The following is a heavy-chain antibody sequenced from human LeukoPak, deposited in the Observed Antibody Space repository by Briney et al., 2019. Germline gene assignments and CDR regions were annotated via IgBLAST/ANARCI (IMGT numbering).Heavy chain of an antibody. V-gene: IGHV4-59*01. CDR3: AKSLNWNVGGFDY. D-gene: IGHD1-20*01. Sequence: SETLSLTCTVSGGSISSYYWSWIRQPPGKGLEWIGNINYSGSTNYNPSLKSRVTISVDTSKNQFSLKLSSVTAADTAVYYCAKSLNWNVGGFDYWGQGTLVTVSS. J-gene: IGHJ4*02. CDR1: GGSISSYY. CDR2: INYSGST.